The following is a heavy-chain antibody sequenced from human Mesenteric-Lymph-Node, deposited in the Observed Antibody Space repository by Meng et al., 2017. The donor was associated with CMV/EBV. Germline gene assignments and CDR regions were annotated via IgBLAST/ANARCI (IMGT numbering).Heavy chain of an antibody. Sequence: ASVKVSCKASGYIFTTYGITWVRRAPGQGLEWMGRIGADNVNTNYGQKFQGRVTLTTDTSTSTAYMELSSLRSEDTAVYYCARPGVHYDSSGYSLSNYYYGMDVWGQGTTVTVSS. V-gene: IGHV1-18*01. CDR2: IGADNVNT. D-gene: IGHD3-22*01. CDR3: ARPGVHYDSSGYSLSNYYYGMDV. CDR1: GYIFTTYG. J-gene: IGHJ6*02.